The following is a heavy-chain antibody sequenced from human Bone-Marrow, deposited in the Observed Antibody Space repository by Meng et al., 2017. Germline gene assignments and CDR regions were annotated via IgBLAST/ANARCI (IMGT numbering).Heavy chain of an antibody. CDR1: GGTFSSYA. V-gene: IGHV1-69*13. Sequence: SVKVSCKASGGTFSSYAISWVRQAPGQGLEWMEGIIPIFGTANYAQKFQGRVTITADESTSTAYMELSSLRSEDTAVYYCARDVGVVVVAAGFDYWGQGTLVTVSS. CDR2: IIPIFGTA. D-gene: IGHD2-15*01. CDR3: ARDVGVVVVAAGFDY. J-gene: IGHJ4*02.